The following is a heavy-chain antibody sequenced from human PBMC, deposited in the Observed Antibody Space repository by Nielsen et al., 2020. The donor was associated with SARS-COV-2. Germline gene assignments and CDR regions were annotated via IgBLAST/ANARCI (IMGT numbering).Heavy chain of an antibody. CDR3: AKISGSQRHYFDF. J-gene: IGHJ4*02. CDR2: IGTTGDKT. Sequence: GESLKISCAASGFSFSSYAMTWVRQAPGKGLEWVSSIGTTGDKTFYADSVKGRFTISRDNSKNTLYLQLNSLSAEDPAVFYCAKISGSQRHYFDFWGQGALVTVSS. V-gene: IGHV3-23*01. CDR1: GFSFSSYA. D-gene: IGHD1-26*01.